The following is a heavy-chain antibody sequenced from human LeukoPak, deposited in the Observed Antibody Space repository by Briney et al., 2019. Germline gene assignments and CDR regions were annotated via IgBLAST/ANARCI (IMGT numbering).Heavy chain of an antibody. J-gene: IGHJ3*02. Sequence: SETLSLTCAVSGGSISSGGYSWSWIRQPPGKGLEWIGYIYHSGSTYYNPSLKSRVTTSVDTSKKQFSLKLTSVTAADTAVYYCARESRYCTNGVCSADAFDIWGQGTMVTVSS. V-gene: IGHV4-30-2*01. CDR1: GGSISSGGYS. CDR2: IYHSGST. CDR3: ARESRYCTNGVCSADAFDI. D-gene: IGHD2-8*01.